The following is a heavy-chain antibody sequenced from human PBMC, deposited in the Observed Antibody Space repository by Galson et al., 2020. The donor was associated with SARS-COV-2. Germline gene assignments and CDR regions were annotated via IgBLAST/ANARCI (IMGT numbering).Heavy chain of an antibody. CDR2: IYYSGSN. CDR1: GVSISSYY. J-gene: IGHJ4*02. D-gene: IGHD3-22*01. Sequence: SQTLSLTCTVSGVSISSYYWSWIRQPPGKGLEWSGYIYYSGSNNYNPSLKSRVTISVDTSKNQFSLKLSSVTAADTAVYYCSRESYDSSGYYLAYFDYWGQGTLVTVSS. CDR3: SRESYDSSGYYLAYFDY. V-gene: IGHV4-59*01.